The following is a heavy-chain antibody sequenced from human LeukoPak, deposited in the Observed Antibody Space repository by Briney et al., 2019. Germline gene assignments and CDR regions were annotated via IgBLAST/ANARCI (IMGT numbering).Heavy chain of an antibody. CDR1: GGSISSGSYY. J-gene: IGHJ3*02. V-gene: IGHV4-61*02. CDR2: IYTSGST. D-gene: IGHD6-19*01. Sequence: SETLSLTCTVSGGSISSGSYYWSWIRQPAGKGLGWIGRIYTSGSTNYNPSLKSRVTISVDTSKNQFSLKLSSVTAADTAVYYCARDSRGLGAFDIWGQGTMVTVSS. CDR3: ARDSRGLGAFDI.